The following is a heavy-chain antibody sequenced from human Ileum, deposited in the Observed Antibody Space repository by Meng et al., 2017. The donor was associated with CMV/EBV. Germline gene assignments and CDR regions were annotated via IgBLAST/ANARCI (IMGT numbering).Heavy chain of an antibody. CDR3: AREGLSPGWVRLPYDHYYGLDV. D-gene: IGHD5-12*01. V-gene: IGHV3-48*03. CDR1: GFSFHGYD. J-gene: IGHJ6*02. Sequence: GESLKISCAASGFSFHGYDMKWVRQAPGKGLEWVSDISSSGGSMDYADSVKGRFTISRDNAKNSLYLHMNSLRAEDTAVYYCAREGLSPGWVRLPYDHYYGLDVWGQGTTVTVSS. CDR2: ISSSGGSM.